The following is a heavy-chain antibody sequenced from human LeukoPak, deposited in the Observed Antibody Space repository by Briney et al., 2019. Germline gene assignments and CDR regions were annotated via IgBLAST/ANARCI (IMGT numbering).Heavy chain of an antibody. J-gene: IGHJ5*02. V-gene: IGHV3-9*01. Sequence: GRSLRLSCAASGFTFDDYAMHWVRQAPGKGLEWVSGISWNSGSIGYADSVKGRFTISRDNAKNSLYLQMNSLRAEDTALYYCAKGGSHCGGDCYFFSDWFDPWGQGTLVTVSS. CDR3: AKGGSHCGGDCYFFSDWFDP. CDR2: ISWNSGSI. D-gene: IGHD2-21*02. CDR1: GFTFDDYA.